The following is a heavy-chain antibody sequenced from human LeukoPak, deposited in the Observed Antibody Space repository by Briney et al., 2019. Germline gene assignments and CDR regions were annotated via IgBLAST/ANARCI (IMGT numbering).Heavy chain of an antibody. J-gene: IGHJ5*02. CDR3: ARRLPGSYNWFDP. CDR1: GGSISSYY. Sequence: PSETLSLTCTVSGGSISSYYWSWIRQPPGKGLEWIGYIYYSGSTNYNPSLKSRVTISVDTSKNQFSLKLSSVTAADTVVYYCARRLPGSYNWFDPWGQGTLVTVSS. CDR2: IYYSGST. V-gene: IGHV4-59*08.